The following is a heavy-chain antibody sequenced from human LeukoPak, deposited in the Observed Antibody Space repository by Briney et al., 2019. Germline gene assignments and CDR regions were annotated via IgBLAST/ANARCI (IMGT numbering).Heavy chain of an antibody. CDR3: ARDHYHKIHSVMVTAPDY. D-gene: IGHD2-21*02. Sequence: ASVKVSCKASGYTFSNYNIHWLRQAPGQGLEWMGIVNPSGDSTNYAQNFQGRVTMTGDTSTSTVYMELSSLRSEDTAVYYCARDHYHKIHSVMVTAPDYWGQGTLVIVSS. CDR1: GYTFSNYN. CDR2: VNPSGDST. J-gene: IGHJ4*02. V-gene: IGHV1-46*01.